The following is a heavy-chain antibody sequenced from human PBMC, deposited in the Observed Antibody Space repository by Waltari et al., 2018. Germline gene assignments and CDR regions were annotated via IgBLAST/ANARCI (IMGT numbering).Heavy chain of an antibody. V-gene: IGHV3-53*01. Sequence: EVQLVESGGGLIQPGGSLRLSCAASGFTVSSNYMSWVRQAPGKGLEWVSVIYSGGSTYYADTVKSRFTISRDNSKNTLYLQMNSLRAEDTAVYYCARDQLYSSSRVGMDVWGQGTTVTVSS. CDR3: ARDQLYSSSRVGMDV. CDR2: IYSGGST. CDR1: GFTVSSNY. J-gene: IGHJ6*02. D-gene: IGHD6-13*01.